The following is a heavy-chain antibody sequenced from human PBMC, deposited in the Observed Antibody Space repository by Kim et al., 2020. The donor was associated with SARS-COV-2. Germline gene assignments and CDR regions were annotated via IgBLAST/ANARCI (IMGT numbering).Heavy chain of an antibody. CDR2: VFATGKT. Sequence: SETLSLTCTVSGDSISSSSFYWDWIRQPPGRGLEWIGSVFATGKTFYNSTLTSRVTVSVDTSKNQFSLKLRSVTAADTAVYYCARYRVQWELSHYFDYWGQGIRVTVSS. CDR3: ARYRVQWELSHYFDY. CDR1: GDSISSSSFY. J-gene: IGHJ4*02. V-gene: IGHV4-39*01. D-gene: IGHD1-26*01.